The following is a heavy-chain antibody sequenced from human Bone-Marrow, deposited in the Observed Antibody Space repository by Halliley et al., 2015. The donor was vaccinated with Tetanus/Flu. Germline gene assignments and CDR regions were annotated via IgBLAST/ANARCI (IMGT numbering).Heavy chain of an antibody. J-gene: IGHJ4*02. Sequence: LEWVSIVYSNGDTYYADSVKGRFTISRDNSKNTLYLQMNGLKTEDTAIYYCARGGGYRYYFDYWGQGSLVTVSS. CDR3: ARGGGYRYYFDY. CDR2: VYSNGDT. D-gene: IGHD3-16*02. V-gene: IGHV3-53*05.